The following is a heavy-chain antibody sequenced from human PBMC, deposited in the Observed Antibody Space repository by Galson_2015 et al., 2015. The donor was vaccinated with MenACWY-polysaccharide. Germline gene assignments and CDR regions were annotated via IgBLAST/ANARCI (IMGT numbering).Heavy chain of an antibody. CDR3: ARDLIVVVPAAMENAFDI. D-gene: IGHD2-2*01. CDR2: IIPILGIA. J-gene: IGHJ3*02. V-gene: IGHV1-69*04. CDR1: GGTFSSYT. Sequence: SVKVSCKASGGTFSSYTISWVRQAPGQGLEWMGRIIPILGIANYAQKFQGRVTMTTDTSTSTAYMELRSLRSDDTAVYYCARDLIVVVPAAMENAFDIWGQGTMVTVSS.